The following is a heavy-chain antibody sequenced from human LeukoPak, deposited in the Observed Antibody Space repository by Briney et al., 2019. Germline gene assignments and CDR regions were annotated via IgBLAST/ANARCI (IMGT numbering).Heavy chain of an antibody. V-gene: IGHV3-7*01. CDR3: ARGISLWNGDS. CDR1: GFTFSTEW. J-gene: IGHJ4*02. D-gene: IGHD1-1*01. CDR2: IKPDGSDK. Sequence: GGSLRLSCAVSGFTFSTEWMTWVRQAPGRVLEWVANIKPDGSDKYYVDSVKGRFTISRDNAKNSLYLQMNTLRAEDTAVYYCARGISLWNGDSWGQGTLVSVSS.